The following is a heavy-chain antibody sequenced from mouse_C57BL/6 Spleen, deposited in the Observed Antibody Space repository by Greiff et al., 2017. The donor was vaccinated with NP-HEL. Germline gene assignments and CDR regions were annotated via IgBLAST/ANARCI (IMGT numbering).Heavy chain of an antibody. CDR2: IYPGDGDT. CDR3: ARRGGYSKRIDAMDY. Sequence: VQLQQSGAELVKPGASVKISCKASGYAFSSYWMNWVKQRPGKGLEWIGQIYPGDGDTNYNGKFKGKATLTADKSSNTAYMQLSSLTSEDSAVYFCARRGGYSKRIDAMDYWGQGTSVTVSS. V-gene: IGHV1-80*01. CDR1: GYAFSSYW. D-gene: IGHD2-5*01. J-gene: IGHJ4*01.